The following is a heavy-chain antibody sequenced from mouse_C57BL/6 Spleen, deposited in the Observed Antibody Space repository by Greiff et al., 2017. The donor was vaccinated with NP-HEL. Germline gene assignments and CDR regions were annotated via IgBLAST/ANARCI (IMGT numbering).Heavy chain of an antibody. Sequence: QVQLQQSGAELARPGASVKLSCKASGYTFTSYGISWVKQRTGQGLEWIGEIYPRSGNTYYNEKFKGKATLTADKSSSTAYMELRSLTSEDSAVYFCARWASITTVVGYAMDYWGQGTSVTVSS. J-gene: IGHJ4*01. D-gene: IGHD1-1*01. CDR2: IYPRSGNT. CDR1: GYTFTSYG. CDR3: ARWASITTVVGYAMDY. V-gene: IGHV1-81*01.